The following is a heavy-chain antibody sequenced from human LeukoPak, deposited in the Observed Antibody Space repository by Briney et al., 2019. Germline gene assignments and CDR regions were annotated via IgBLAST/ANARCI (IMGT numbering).Heavy chain of an antibody. Sequence: SETLSLTCTVSAGSISGYYWSWIRQPPGKGLEWIGEINHSGSTNYNPSLKSRVTISVDTSKNQFSLKLSSVTAADTAVYYCARSGVVPASLYYYYYYMDVWGKGTTVTVSS. CDR2: INHSGST. V-gene: IGHV4-34*01. D-gene: IGHD2-2*01. J-gene: IGHJ6*03. CDR3: ARSGVVPASLYYYYYYMDV. CDR1: AGSISGYY.